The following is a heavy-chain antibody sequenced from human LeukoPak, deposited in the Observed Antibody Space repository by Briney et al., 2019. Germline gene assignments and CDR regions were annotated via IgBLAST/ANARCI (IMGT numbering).Heavy chain of an antibody. CDR1: AFTFSTYG. CDR3: AKARGSSVYEQFDY. J-gene: IGHJ4*02. CDR2: IWYDGSNK. Sequence: GGSLRLSCAASAFTFSTYGIHWVRQAPGKGLEWVAFIWYDGSNKYYADSVKGRFTISRDNSKNTLYLQMNSLRADDTAVYYCAKARGSSVYEQFDYWGQGTQVTVSP. D-gene: IGHD5/OR15-5a*01. V-gene: IGHV3-30*02.